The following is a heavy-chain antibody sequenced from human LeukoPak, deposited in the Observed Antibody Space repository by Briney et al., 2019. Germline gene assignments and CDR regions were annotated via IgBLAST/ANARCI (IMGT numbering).Heavy chain of an antibody. CDR3: ARFSSGWYYFDY. CDR2: ISGSGGST. Sequence: GGSLRLSCAASGFTFSSYAMSWVRQAPGKGLEWVSAISGSGGSTYYADSVKGRFTISRDNSKNTLYLQMNSLRAEDTAVYYCARFSSGWYYFDYWGQGTLVTVSS. CDR1: GFTFSSYA. V-gene: IGHV3-23*01. D-gene: IGHD6-19*01. J-gene: IGHJ4*02.